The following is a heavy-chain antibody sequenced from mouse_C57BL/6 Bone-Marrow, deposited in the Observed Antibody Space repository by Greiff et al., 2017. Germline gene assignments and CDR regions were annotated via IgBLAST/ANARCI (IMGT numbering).Heavy chain of an antibody. J-gene: IGHJ3*01. CDR3: ADGLGFAY. V-gene: IGHV1-50*01. CDR1: GYTFTSYW. CDR2: IDPSDSYT. Sequence: QVQLQQPGAELVKPGASVKLSCKASGYTFTSYWMQWVKQRPGQGLEWIGEIDPSDSYTNYNQKFKGKATLTVDTSSSTAYMQLSSLTSEDSAVYDCADGLGFAYWGQGTLVTVSA.